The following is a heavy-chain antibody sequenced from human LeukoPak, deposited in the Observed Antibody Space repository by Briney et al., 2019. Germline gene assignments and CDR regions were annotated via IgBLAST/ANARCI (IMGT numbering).Heavy chain of an antibody. CDR2: IYFSGST. D-gene: IGHD1-26*01. CDR1: GGSISSYY. J-gene: IGHJ5*02. V-gene: IGHV4-59*08. Sequence: SETLSLTCTVSGGSISSYYWSWIRQPPGKGLEWIGYIYFSGSTIYNPSLKSRVTMSVDTSKNQFSLKLSSVTAADTAVYYCARRPGSINWFDPWGQGTLVTVSS. CDR3: ARRPGSINWFDP.